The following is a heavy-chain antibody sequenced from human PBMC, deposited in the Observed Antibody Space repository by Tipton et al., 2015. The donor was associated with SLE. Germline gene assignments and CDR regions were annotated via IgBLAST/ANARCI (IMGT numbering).Heavy chain of an antibody. Sequence: TLSLTCTVSGASISSSGFCWGWIRQPPGKGLEWIGTIHNSGATYYNPSLKSRLTMAVDTSKNQFSLKLASVTAADTAVYYCASGPISPGDYWGQGTLVTVSA. CDR3: ASGPISPGDY. D-gene: IGHD3/OR15-3a*01. CDR2: IHNSGAT. V-gene: IGHV4-39*01. CDR1: GASISSSGFC. J-gene: IGHJ4*02.